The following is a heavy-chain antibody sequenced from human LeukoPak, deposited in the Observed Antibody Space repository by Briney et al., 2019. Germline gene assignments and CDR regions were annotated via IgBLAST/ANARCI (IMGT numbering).Heavy chain of an antibody. Sequence: SGPTLVNPTQTLTLTCTLAGFSFSTSGVGVGWIRQPPGKALEWLALIYWDDDKRYSPSLKSRLTITKDTSKNQVVLTMTNMDPVDTATYYCAHRWESMVRGPADAFDIWGQGTMVTVSS. CDR1: GFSFSTSGVG. J-gene: IGHJ3*02. CDR3: AHRWESMVRGPADAFDI. CDR2: IYWDDDK. D-gene: IGHD3-10*01. V-gene: IGHV2-5*02.